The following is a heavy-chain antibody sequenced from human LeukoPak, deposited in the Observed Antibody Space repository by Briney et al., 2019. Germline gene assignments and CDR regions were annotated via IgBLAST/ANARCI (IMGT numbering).Heavy chain of an antibody. CDR3: ARREVRGVTRRGWFDP. V-gene: IGHV1-46*01. D-gene: IGHD3-10*01. Sequence: ASVKVSCKASGYTFTSYYMHWVRQAPGQGLEWMGIINPSGGSTSYAQKFQGRVTMTRDMSTSTVYMELSSLRSEDTAVYYCARREVRGVTRRGWFDPWGQGTLVTVSS. J-gene: IGHJ5*02. CDR1: GYTFTSYY. CDR2: INPSGGST.